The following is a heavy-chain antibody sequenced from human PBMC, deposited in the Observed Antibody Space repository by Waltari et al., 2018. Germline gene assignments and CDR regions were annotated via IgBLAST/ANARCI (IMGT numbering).Heavy chain of an antibody. J-gene: IGHJ3*02. CDR1: GFTFSSYS. Sequence: EVQLVESGGGLVQPGGSLRLSCAASGFTFSSYSMHWVRQAPGKGLEWVSYISSSSSTIYYADSVKGRFTISRDNAKNSLYLQMNSLRAEDTAVYYCARDPQNGAFDIWGQGTMVTVSS. CDR2: ISSSSSTI. D-gene: IGHD2-8*01. CDR3: ARDPQNGAFDI. V-gene: IGHV3-48*04.